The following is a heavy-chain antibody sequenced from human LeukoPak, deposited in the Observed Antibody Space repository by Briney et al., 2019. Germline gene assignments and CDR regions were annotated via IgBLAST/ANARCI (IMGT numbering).Heavy chain of an antibody. J-gene: IGHJ6*02. CDR3: AKDMSQLWSYYYYYGIDV. CDR1: GFTFSSYG. CDR2: IRYDGSNK. Sequence: AGGSLRLSCAPSGFTFSSYGMHSVRQAPGKGLEWVAFIRYDGSNKYYADSVKGRFTISRDNSKNTLYLQMNSLRAEDTAAYYCAKDMSQLWSYYYYYGIDVWGQGTSVTVSS. D-gene: IGHD5-18*01. V-gene: IGHV3-30*02.